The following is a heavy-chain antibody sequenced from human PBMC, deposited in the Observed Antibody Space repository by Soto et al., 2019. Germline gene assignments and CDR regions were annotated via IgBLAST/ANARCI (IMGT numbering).Heavy chain of an antibody. CDR1: GFTFSSYD. V-gene: IGHV3-33*01. J-gene: IGHJ4*02. Sequence: QVELEESGGGVGQPGRSLRVSCAASGFTFSSYDMHWVRQAPGKGLEWVAVIWSDGSNKYYADSVKGRFTISRDNSKNTLYLQMNSLRAEDTAVYYCARGPYSSGWTYFDYWGQGTLVTVPS. D-gene: IGHD6-19*01. CDR3: ARGPYSSGWTYFDY. CDR2: IWSDGSNK.